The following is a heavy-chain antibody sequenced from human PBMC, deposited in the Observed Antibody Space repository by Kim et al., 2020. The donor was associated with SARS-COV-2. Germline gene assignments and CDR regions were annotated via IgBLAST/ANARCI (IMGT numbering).Heavy chain of an antibody. J-gene: IGHJ4*02. CDR2: IGGDEKA. V-gene: IGHV3-23*01. CDR1: GFTFTPNA. D-gene: IGHD3-10*01. CDR3: AKDIWEFSGNDY. Sequence: GGSLRLSCAASGFTFTPNAMNWVRQAPGKGLEWVSGIGGDEKAYHADSVRGRFTISRDNSKNTLFLQMNSLRADDTAIYYCAKDIWEFSGNDYWGQGNLV.